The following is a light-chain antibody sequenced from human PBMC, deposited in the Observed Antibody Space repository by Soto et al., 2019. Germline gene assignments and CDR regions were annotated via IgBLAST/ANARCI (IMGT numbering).Light chain of an antibody. CDR3: QQYFSTPYT. Sequence: IVMTQSPDSLAASLGERATINCKSSQSVLYSSNNQNYLAWYRQKPGQPPKLLIYWASTRGSGVPDRISGSGSGTDFTLTISSLQAEDVAVYYCQQYFSTPYTFGQGTKLQIK. CDR1: QSVLYSSNNQNY. J-gene: IGKJ2*01. V-gene: IGKV4-1*01. CDR2: WAS.